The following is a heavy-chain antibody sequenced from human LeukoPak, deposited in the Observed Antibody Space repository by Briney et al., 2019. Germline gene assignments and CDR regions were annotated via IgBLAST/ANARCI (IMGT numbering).Heavy chain of an antibody. Sequence: GGSLRLSCAASGFTVSSNYMSWVRQAPGKGLEWVSLIYSGGSTCYADSVKGRFTISRDDSKNTLYLQMNSLRAEDTAVYYCARAIGSVTIQRYFDLWGRGTLVTASS. V-gene: IGHV3-53*01. CDR2: IYSGGST. J-gene: IGHJ2*01. D-gene: IGHD4-17*01. CDR3: ARAIGSVTIQRYFDL. CDR1: GFTVSSNY.